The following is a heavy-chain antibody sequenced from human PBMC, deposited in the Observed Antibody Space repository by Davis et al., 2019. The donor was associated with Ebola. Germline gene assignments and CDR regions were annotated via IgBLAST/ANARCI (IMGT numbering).Heavy chain of an antibody. J-gene: IGHJ4*02. Sequence: GESLKISCAASGFTFSSYAMSWVRQAPGKGLEWVPAISGSGGSTYYADSVKGRFTISRDNSKNTLYLQMNSLRAEDTAVYYCAKTSTYSGYDFYFDYWGQGTLVTVSS. CDR2: ISGSGGST. D-gene: IGHD5-12*01. CDR1: GFTFSSYA. V-gene: IGHV3-23*01. CDR3: AKTSTYSGYDFYFDY.